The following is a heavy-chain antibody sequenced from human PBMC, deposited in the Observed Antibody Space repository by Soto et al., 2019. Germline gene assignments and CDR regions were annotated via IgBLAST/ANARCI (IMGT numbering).Heavy chain of an antibody. CDR1: GDTFTSYA. V-gene: IGHV1-3*01. CDR2: INAGNGNT. CDR3: ARDRYSSSWYVGALDY. Sequence: QVQLVQSGAEVKKPGASVKVSCKASGDTFTSYAIYWVRQAPGQRLEWMGWINAGNGNTRYSQKFQDRVTINRDTSASTGYMELNSLRSEDTAVYYCARDRYSSSWYVGALDYWGQGSLVTVSS. D-gene: IGHD6-13*01. J-gene: IGHJ4*02.